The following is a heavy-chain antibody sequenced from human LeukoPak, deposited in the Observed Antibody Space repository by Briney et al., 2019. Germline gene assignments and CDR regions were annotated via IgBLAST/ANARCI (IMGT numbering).Heavy chain of an antibody. Sequence: GGSLRLSCAASGFTFSSYSMNWDRQAPGKGLEWVSSISSSSSYIYYADSVKGRFTISRDNAKNSLYLQMNSLRAEDTAVYYCARDTLSDAFDIWGQGTMVTVSS. CDR1: GFTFSSYS. V-gene: IGHV3-21*01. CDR2: ISSSSSYI. J-gene: IGHJ3*02. CDR3: ARDTLSDAFDI. D-gene: IGHD2/OR15-2a*01.